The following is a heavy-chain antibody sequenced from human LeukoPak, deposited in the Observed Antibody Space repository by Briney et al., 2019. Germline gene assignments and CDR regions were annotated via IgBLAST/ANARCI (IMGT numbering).Heavy chain of an antibody. CDR1: GFTFRTYG. CDR2: ISYDGSNT. CDR3: AKEGDISSSWYLSNYFDY. V-gene: IGHV3-30*18. Sequence: GGSLRLSCAASGFTFRTYGMHWARQAPGKGLEWVAVISYDGSNTYYADSVKGRFTISRDNSKNTLYLQMDSLRAEDTAVYYCAKEGDISSSWYLSNYFDYWGQGTLVTVSS. D-gene: IGHD6-13*01. J-gene: IGHJ4*02.